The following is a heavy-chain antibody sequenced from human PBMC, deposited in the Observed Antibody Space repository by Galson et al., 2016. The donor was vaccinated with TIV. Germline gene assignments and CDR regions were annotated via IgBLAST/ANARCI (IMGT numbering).Heavy chain of an antibody. Sequence: SVKVSCKASGYTFSRYAISWVRQAPGQGPEWMGWISGYNGDTNYAQKFQGRATMTTDTSTGTAYMELRSLRSDDTAVYYCARDRGSSHSGGYYGFDYWGQGTLVTVSS. CDR2: ISGYNGDT. CDR3: ARDRGSSHSGGYYGFDY. CDR1: GYTFSRYA. J-gene: IGHJ4*02. V-gene: IGHV1-18*01. D-gene: IGHD3-22*01.